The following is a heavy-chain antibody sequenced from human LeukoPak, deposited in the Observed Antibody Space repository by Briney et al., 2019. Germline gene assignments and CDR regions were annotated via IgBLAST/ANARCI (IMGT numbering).Heavy chain of an antibody. J-gene: IGHJ5*02. Sequence: ASVKVSCKASGYTFTGYYMHWVRQAPGQGGERMGRINPNSGGTNYAQKFQGRVTITRDTTISTAYMELSRLRSDDTAVYYCARPHTVLYNWFDPWGQGTLVTVSS. V-gene: IGHV1-2*06. CDR3: ARPHTVLYNWFDP. CDR1: GYTFTGYY. D-gene: IGHD4-11*01. CDR2: INPNSGGT.